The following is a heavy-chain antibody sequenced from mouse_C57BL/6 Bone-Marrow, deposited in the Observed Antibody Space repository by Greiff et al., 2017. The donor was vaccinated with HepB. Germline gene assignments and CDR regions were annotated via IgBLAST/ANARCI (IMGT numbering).Heavy chain of an antibody. Sequence: ESGPGLVKPSQSLSLTCSVTGYSITSGYYWNWIRQFPGNKLEWMGYISYDGSNNYNPSLKNRISITRDTSKNQFFLKLNSVTTEDTATYYCAREGYYGSYAMDYWGQGTSVTVSS. J-gene: IGHJ4*01. CDR2: ISYDGSN. D-gene: IGHD1-1*01. V-gene: IGHV3-6*01. CDR3: AREGYYGSYAMDY. CDR1: GYSITSGYY.